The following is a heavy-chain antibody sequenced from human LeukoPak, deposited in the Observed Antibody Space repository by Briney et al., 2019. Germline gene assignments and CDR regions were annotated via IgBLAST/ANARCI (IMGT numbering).Heavy chain of an antibody. CDR3: ARLPYNWNFDY. D-gene: IGHD1-20*01. CDR2: IYPGDSET. CDR1: GYSFTSYW. J-gene: IGHJ4*02. V-gene: IGHV5-51*01. Sequence: PGESLKISCQGSGYSFTSYWIGWVRQMPGKGLEWMGIIYPGDSETRYSPSFQGQATISADKSISTAYLQWTSLKASDTAMYYCARLPYNWNFDYWGQGTLVTVSS.